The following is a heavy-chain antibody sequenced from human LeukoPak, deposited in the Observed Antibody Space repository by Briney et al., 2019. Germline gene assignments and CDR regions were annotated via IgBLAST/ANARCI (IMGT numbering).Heavy chain of an antibody. CDR3: ARDLIYDFWSGYY. CDR1: GYTFTNYF. J-gene: IGHJ4*02. Sequence: ASVKVPCKASGYTFTNYFIHWVRQAPGQGLEYMGWINPVSGGTNLPQKFQGRVTMTRDTSITTAYMELTRLTSDDTAVYYCARDLIYDFWSGYYWGQGTLVAVSS. D-gene: IGHD3-3*01. V-gene: IGHV1-2*02. CDR2: INPVSGGT.